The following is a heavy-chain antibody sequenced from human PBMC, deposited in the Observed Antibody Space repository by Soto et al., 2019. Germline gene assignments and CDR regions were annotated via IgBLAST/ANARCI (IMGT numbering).Heavy chain of an antibody. D-gene: IGHD2-8*01. Sequence: GGSLRLSCAASGFTFSSYAMHWVRQAPGKGLEWVAVISYDGSNKYYADSVKGRFTISRDNSKNTLYLQMKSLRAEDTAVYYCERGGDDTKDYYYGMDVWGQVTTVTVSS. CDR3: ERGGDDTKDYYYGMDV. J-gene: IGHJ6*02. CDR2: ISYDGSNK. CDR1: GFTFSSYA. V-gene: IGHV3-30-3*01.